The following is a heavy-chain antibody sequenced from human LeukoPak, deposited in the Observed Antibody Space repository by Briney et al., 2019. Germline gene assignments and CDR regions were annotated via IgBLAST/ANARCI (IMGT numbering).Heavy chain of an antibody. CDR1: GGSITNSDYY. J-gene: IGHJ6*03. CDR2: VYYNGNT. CDR3: ARGRRDGYTLYYMDV. Sequence: RSSETLSLTCIVSGGSITNSDYYWGWIRQPPGKGLEWIGSVYYNGNTYYNPSLKSRVTISVDTSKTQLSLKLTSVTAADTAVYYCARGRRDGYTLYYMDVWGKGTTVTVSS. D-gene: IGHD5-24*01. V-gene: IGHV4-39*07.